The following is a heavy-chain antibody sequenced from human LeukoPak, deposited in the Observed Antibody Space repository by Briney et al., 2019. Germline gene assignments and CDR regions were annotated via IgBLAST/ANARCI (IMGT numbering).Heavy chain of an antibody. Sequence: SETLSLTCTVSGGSISSGSYYWSWIRQPAGKGLEWIGRIYTSGSTNYNPSLKSRVTISVDTSKNQFSLKLSSVTAADTAVYYCARSYSSGWYVVDWGQGTLVTVSS. CDR1: GGSISSGSYY. J-gene: IGHJ4*02. CDR3: ARSYSSGWYVVD. D-gene: IGHD6-19*01. CDR2: IYTSGST. V-gene: IGHV4-61*02.